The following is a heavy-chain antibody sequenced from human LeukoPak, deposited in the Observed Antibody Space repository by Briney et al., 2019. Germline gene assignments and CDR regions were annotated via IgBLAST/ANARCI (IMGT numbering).Heavy chain of an antibody. Sequence: GTSLRLSCAASGFTFSHYAMHWVRQAPGKGLEWVAFIWYDGSHDTYTDSVKCRFTVYRDDFKNALHLQMNSLRVEDTAVYYCAKEGDYCSSSGCHKRGIDYWGQGTLVTVSS. V-gene: IGHV3-33*06. J-gene: IGHJ4*02. CDR1: GFTFSHYA. D-gene: IGHD2-2*01. CDR2: IWYDGSHD. CDR3: AKEGDYCSSSGCHKRGIDY.